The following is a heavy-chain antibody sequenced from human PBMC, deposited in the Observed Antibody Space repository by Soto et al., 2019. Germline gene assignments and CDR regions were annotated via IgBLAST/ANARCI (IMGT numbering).Heavy chain of an antibody. V-gene: IGHV1-18*04. J-gene: IGHJ5*02. D-gene: IGHD6-19*01. CDR2: ISAYNGNT. Sequence: ASVKVSCKASGYTFTSYGISWVRQAPGQGLEWMGWISAYNGNTNYAQKLQGRVTMTTDTSTSTAYMELRSLRSDDTAVYYCARVKYSSGWYWWFDPWGQGXLVTVYS. CDR1: GYTFTSYG. CDR3: ARVKYSSGWYWWFDP.